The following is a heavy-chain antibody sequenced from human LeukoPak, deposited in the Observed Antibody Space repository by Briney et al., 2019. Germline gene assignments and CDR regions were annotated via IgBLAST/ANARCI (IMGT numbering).Heavy chain of an antibody. CDR1: GYTFTSYG. Sequence: EASVKVSCKASGYTFTSYGISWVRQAPGRGLEWMGWISAYNGNTNYAQKLQGRVTMTTDTSTSTAYMELRSLRSDDTAVYYCARADIVVVVAADYYFDYWGQGTLVTVSS. D-gene: IGHD2-15*01. J-gene: IGHJ4*02. CDR2: ISAYNGNT. V-gene: IGHV1-18*01. CDR3: ARADIVVVVAADYYFDY.